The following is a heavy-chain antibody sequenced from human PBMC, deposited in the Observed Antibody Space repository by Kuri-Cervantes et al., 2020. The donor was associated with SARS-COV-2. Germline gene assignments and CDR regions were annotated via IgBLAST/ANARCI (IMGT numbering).Heavy chain of an antibody. Sequence: SETLSLTCTVSGGSISSYYWSWIRQPPGKGLEWIGYIYYSGSTNYNPSLKSRVTISVDTSKNQFSLKLSSVTAADTAVYYCARGGRGYCSGGSRYYFDYWGQGTLVTVSS. CDR3: ARGGRGYCSGGSRYYFDY. D-gene: IGHD2-15*01. CDR1: GGSISSYY. J-gene: IGHJ4*02. CDR2: IYYSGST. V-gene: IGHV4-59*01.